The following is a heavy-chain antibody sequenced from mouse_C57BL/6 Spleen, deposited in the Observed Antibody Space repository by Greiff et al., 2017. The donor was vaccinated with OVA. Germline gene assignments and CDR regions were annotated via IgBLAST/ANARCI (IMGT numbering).Heavy chain of an antibody. Sequence: VKLQESGPGLVAPSQSLSITCTVSGFSLTSYAISWVRQPPGKGLEWLGVIWTGGGTNYNSALKSRLSISKDNSKSQVFLKMNSLQTDDTARYYCARAYSGSFYAMDYWGQGTSVTVSS. CDR3: ARAYSGSFYAMDY. CDR2: IWTGGGT. J-gene: IGHJ4*01. CDR1: GFSLTSYA. V-gene: IGHV2-9-1*01. D-gene: IGHD1-1*01.